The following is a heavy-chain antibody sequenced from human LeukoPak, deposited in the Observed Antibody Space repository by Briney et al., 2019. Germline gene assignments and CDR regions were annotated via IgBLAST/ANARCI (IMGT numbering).Heavy chain of an antibody. CDR2: INPNCGGT. J-gene: IGHJ3*02. V-gene: IGHV1-2*02. Sequence: GASVKVSCKASGYTFTGYYMHWLRQAPGQGLEWMGWINPNCGGTNYAQKFQGRVTMTRGTSISTAYMELSRLRSDDTAVYYCARDNLGYCSITSCYGDAFDIWGQGTIVTVSS. D-gene: IGHD2-2*01. CDR1: GYTFTGYY. CDR3: ARDNLGYCSITSCYGDAFDI.